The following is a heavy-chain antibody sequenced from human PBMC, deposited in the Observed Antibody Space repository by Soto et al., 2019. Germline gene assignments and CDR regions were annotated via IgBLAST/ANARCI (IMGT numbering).Heavy chain of an antibody. V-gene: IGHV3-30*18. CDR2: ISYDGSNK. CDR3: AKDKNWNDGLFDY. D-gene: IGHD1-1*01. J-gene: IGHJ4*02. CDR1: GFTFSSYG. Sequence: PGGSLRLSCAASGFTFSSYGMHWVRQAPGKGLEWVAVISYDGSNKYYADSVKGRFTISRDNSKNTLYLQMNSLRAEDTAVYYCAKDKNWNDGLFDYWGQGTLVTVSS.